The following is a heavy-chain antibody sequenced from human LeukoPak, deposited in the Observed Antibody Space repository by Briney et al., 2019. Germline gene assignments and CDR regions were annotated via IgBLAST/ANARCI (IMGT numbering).Heavy chain of an antibody. CDR3: ATGQWFGEFKYYFDY. V-gene: IGHV4-39*06. CDR2: IYYSGST. Sequence: SETLSLTCTVSGGSISSSSYYWGWIRQPPGKGLEWIGSIYYSGSTYYNPSLNSREAISVDKSKIPFALPMSSVTAADTAVYYCATGQWFGEFKYYFDYWGQGTLVTVSS. J-gene: IGHJ4*02. CDR1: GGSISSSSYY. D-gene: IGHD3-10*01.